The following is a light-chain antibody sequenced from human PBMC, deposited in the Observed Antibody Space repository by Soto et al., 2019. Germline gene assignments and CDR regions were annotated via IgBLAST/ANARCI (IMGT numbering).Light chain of an antibody. J-gene: IGLJ1*01. CDR2: DVG. Sequence: QSALTQPASVSGSPGQSITISCTGTSSDVGGYNYVSWYQQHPGKAPKLMIYDVGYRPSGVSNRFSGSKSGNTASLTISGLQDEEEEEYYCRSHTSSSTLDYVLGTGTKVTVL. CDR3: RSHTSSSTLDYV. V-gene: IGLV2-14*03. CDR1: SSDVGGYNY.